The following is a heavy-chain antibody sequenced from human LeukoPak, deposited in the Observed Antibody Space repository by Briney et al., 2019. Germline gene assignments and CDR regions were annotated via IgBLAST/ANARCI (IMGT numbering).Heavy chain of an antibody. CDR2: IKSNTNGGTT. V-gene: IGHV3-15*07. J-gene: IGHJ4*02. D-gene: IGHD7-27*01. CDR3: TTEYWGSNY. CDR1: GFSSSSAW. Sequence: GGSLRLSCAGSGFSSSSAWMNWVRQAPGKGLEWVGLIKSNTNGGTTAYAAPVKGRFTISRDDSKNTLYLQMDSLKTEDTGVYYCTTEYWGSNYWGQGTLVTVSS.